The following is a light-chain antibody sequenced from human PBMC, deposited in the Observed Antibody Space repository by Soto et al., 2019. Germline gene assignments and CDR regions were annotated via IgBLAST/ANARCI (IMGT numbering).Light chain of an antibody. V-gene: IGKV3-15*01. CDR2: DVS. Sequence: EIVMTQSPASLSVSPGERLTLSCRAGQGVTTNFAWYQQKSGQSPRLLIYDVSTRATGVPARFSGTGSGTDFTLTISGLQSEDSAVYFCQQYNNCPFSFGQGTRLEI. CDR1: QGVTTN. CDR3: QQYNNCPFS. J-gene: IGKJ5*01.